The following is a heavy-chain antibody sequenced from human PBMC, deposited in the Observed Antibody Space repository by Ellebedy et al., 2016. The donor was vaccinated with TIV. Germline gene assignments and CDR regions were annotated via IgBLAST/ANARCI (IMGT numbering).Heavy chain of an antibody. CDR3: GRSGYGSGWSFDY. V-gene: IGHV1-2*06. Sequence: AASVKVSCKASGYTFIGYYMHWVRQAPGQGLEWMGRINPKNGDTSYAQKFQGRVTMTRDPSISTAYMELSRLGSEDTAVYYCGRSGYGSGWSFDYWGQGTLVTVSS. CDR2: INPKNGDT. D-gene: IGHD6-19*01. J-gene: IGHJ4*02. CDR1: GYTFIGYY.